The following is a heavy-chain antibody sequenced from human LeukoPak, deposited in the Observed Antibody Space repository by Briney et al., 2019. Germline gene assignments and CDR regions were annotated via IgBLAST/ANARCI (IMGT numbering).Heavy chain of an antibody. Sequence: PGGSLRLSCAASGFIFKKYWMNWVRQVPGKGLECLANIKEDGSETYYADSVKGRFTISRDNPKNLLFLQINSLRAEDTAVYYCARDSYGDAEGYWGQGTLVTVSS. D-gene: IGHD4-17*01. V-gene: IGHV3-7*01. CDR2: IKEDGSET. CDR3: ARDSYGDAEGY. J-gene: IGHJ4*02. CDR1: GFIFKKYW.